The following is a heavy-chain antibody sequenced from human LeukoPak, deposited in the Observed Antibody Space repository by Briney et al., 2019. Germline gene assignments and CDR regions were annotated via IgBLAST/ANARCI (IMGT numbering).Heavy chain of an antibody. V-gene: IGHV4-39*01. D-gene: IGHD2-21*01. CDR2: IYYTGGT. J-gene: IGHJ4*02. CDR3: ARQYPGLAFDS. CDR1: GGSVTTSSYY. Sequence: SETLSLTCSVSGGSVTTSSYYWGWIRQPPEKGLEWIGSIYYTGGTYYSPSLKSRVTISVDTSKNQYSLKLSSVTAADTAVYFCARQYPGLAFDSWGQGTLVSVSS.